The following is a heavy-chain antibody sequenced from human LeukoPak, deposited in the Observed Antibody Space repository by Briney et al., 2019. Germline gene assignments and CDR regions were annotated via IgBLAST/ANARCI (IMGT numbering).Heavy chain of an antibody. CDR1: GFTFNSYW. V-gene: IGHV3-74*01. CDR2: INSDGSST. CDR3: ARGQYGAPPSGFDY. D-gene: IGHD3-10*01. J-gene: IGHJ4*02. Sequence: LGVSLRLSCAASGFTFNSYWMHWVRQAPGKGLVWVSRINSDGSSTSYADSVKGRFTISRDNAKNTLYLQMNSLRAEDTAVYYCARGQYGAPPSGFDYWGQGTLVTVSS.